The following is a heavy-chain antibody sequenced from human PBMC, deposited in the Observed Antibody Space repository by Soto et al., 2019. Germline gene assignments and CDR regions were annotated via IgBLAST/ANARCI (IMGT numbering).Heavy chain of an antibody. Sequence: SVKLSWKTAGYTITGYYIHWVRQTPGQGLEWMGWINPNSGGTNYAQKFQGWVTMTRDTSISTAYMELSRLRYDDTAVYYCARARDYGDTGGYYYYGMEVWGKGTTVIVSS. D-gene: IGHD4-17*01. CDR1: GYTITGYY. CDR3: ARARDYGDTGGYYYYGMEV. J-gene: IGHJ6*04. V-gene: IGHV1-2*04. CDR2: INPNSGGT.